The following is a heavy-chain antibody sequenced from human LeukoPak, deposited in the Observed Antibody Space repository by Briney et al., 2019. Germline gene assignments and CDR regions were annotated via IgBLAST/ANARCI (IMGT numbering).Heavy chain of an antibody. CDR3: AKTGIFGVVIPFFDY. CDR1: GFTFSSYG. D-gene: IGHD3-3*01. Sequence: GGSLRLSCAASGFTFSSYGMHWVRQAPGKGLEWVAVIWYDGSNKYYADSVKGRFTISRDNSKNTLYLQMNSLRAEDTAVYYCAKTGIFGVVIPFFDYWGQGTLVTVSS. V-gene: IGHV3-33*06. CDR2: IWYDGSNK. J-gene: IGHJ4*02.